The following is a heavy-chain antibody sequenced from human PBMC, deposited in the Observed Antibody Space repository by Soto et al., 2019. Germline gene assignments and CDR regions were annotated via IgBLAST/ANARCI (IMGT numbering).Heavy chain of an antibody. Sequence: GGARRLSCAASGVTFSTYSMNWVRQAPGKGLEWVSYVSSSGSSKYYADSVKGRFTISRDNAKDSLYLQMNSLRAEDTAVYYCARMSSSISPGCWGQGT. D-gene: IGHD2-2*01. V-gene: IGHV3-48*01. CDR1: GVTFSTYS. CDR3: ARMSSSISPGC. J-gene: IGHJ4*02. CDR2: VSSSGSSK.